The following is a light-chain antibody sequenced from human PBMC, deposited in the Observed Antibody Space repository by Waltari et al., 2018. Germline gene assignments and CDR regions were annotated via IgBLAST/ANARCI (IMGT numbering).Light chain of an antibody. CDR2: DAS. Sequence: EIVLTQSPGTLSLSPGERATLFCRASQSVTRTLAWNQQKPGQAPRLLIYDASSRATGIPDRLSGSGYGTDFSLTISRLEPEDFAVYYCQKYGTLPATFGQGTKVEIK. V-gene: IGKV3-20*01. CDR3: QKYGTLPAT. CDR1: QSVTRT. J-gene: IGKJ1*01.